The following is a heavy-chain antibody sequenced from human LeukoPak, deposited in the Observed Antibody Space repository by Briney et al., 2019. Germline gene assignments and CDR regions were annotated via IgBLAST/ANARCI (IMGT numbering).Heavy chain of an antibody. J-gene: IGHJ2*01. Sequence: SVKVSCKASGYTFTSYGISWVRQAPGQGLEWIGWISAYNGNTNYAQKLQGRVTMTTDTSTSTAYMELRSLRSDDTAVYYCARQGARTYNWNSQGFDLWGRGTLVTVSS. CDR3: ARQGARTYNWNSQGFDL. V-gene: IGHV1-18*01. D-gene: IGHD1-7*01. CDR2: ISAYNGNT. CDR1: GYTFTSYG.